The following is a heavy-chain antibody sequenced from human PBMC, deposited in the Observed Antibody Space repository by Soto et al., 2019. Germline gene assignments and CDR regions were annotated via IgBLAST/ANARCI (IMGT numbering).Heavy chain of an antibody. D-gene: IGHD3-9*01. Sequence: VSSVKVSCKASGYTFTSYYMHWVRQAPGQGLEWMGIINPSGGSTSYAQKFQGRVTMTRDTSTSTVYMELSSLRSEDTAVYYCARVVYYDILTGPSAVSFDIWGQGTMVTVS. CDR1: GYTFTSYY. J-gene: IGHJ3*02. CDR3: ARVVYYDILTGPSAVSFDI. CDR2: INPSGGST. V-gene: IGHV1-46*01.